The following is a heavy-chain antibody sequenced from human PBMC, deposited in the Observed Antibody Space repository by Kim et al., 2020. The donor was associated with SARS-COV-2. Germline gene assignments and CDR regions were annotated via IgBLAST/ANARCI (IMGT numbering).Heavy chain of an antibody. D-gene: IGHD3-9*01. CDR1: GYTFTSYA. CDR2: INTNTGNP. J-gene: IGHJ4*02. CDR3: ARVGYYDIFNAHDY. Sequence: ASVKVSCKASGYTFTSYAMNWVRQAPGQGLEWMGWINTNTGNPTYSQGFTGRFFFSLDTSVSTAYLQISSLKAEDTAVYYCARVGYYDIFNAHDYWGQGTLVTVSS. V-gene: IGHV7-4-1*02.